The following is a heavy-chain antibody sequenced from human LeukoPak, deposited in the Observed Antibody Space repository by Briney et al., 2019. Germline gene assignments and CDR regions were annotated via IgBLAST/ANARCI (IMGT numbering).Heavy chain of an antibody. CDR1: GFTFSSYA. Sequence: GGSLRLSCAASGFTFSSYAMSWVRQAPGKGLEWVSGISGSGGSTYYADFVKGRFTISRDNSKNTLYLQMNSLRAEDTAVYYCARALWFGEFLFDYWGQGTLVTVSS. CDR3: ARALWFGEFLFDY. CDR2: ISGSGGST. J-gene: IGHJ4*02. D-gene: IGHD3-10*01. V-gene: IGHV3-23*01.